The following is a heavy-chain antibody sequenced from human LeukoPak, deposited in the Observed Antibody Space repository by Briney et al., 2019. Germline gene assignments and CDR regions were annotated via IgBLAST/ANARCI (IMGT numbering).Heavy chain of an antibody. J-gene: IGHJ4*02. V-gene: IGHV3-15*01. D-gene: IGHD5-18*01. CDR3: TTESDTAMVIDY. Sequence: GGSLRLSCAASGFTFSNAWMSWVRQAPGKGLERVGRIKSKTDGGTTDYAAPVKGRFTISRDDSKNTLYLQMNSLKPADTAVYYCTTESDTAMVIDYWGQGTLVTVSS. CDR1: GFTFSNAW. CDR2: IKSKTDGGTT.